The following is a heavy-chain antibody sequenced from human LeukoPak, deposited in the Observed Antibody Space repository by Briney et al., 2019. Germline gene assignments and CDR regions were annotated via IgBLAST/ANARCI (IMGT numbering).Heavy chain of an antibody. D-gene: IGHD2-21*02. J-gene: IGHJ4*02. CDR2: IYSGGST. V-gene: IGHV3-53*04. CDR3: ARQGTTAEFDY. CDR1: GFTVSSNY. Sequence: PGGSLRLSCAACGFTVSSNYMSWVRQAPGKGLEWVSVIYSGGSTYYADSVKGRSTISRHNSKNTLYLQMNSLRAEDTAVYYCARQGTTAEFDYWGQGTLVTVSS.